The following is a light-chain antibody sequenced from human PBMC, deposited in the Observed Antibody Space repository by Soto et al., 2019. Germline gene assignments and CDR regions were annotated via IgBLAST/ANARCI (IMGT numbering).Light chain of an antibody. CDR1: QSVYNNY. CDR2: GAS. V-gene: IGKV3-20*01. Sequence: EIVLTQSPGTLSLSPGERVTLSCRASQSVYNNYLAWYQQRPGQAPRTLIYGASSRATGIPDRFSGSGSGTDFTLTISSLQSEDFAVYYCQQYNNWPWTFGQGTKVDI. J-gene: IGKJ1*01. CDR3: QQYNNWPWT.